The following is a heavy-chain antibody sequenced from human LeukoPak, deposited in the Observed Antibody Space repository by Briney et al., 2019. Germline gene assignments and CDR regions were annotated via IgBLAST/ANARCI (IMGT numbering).Heavy chain of an antibody. CDR3: ARDSVAAAGLFDP. Sequence: SETLSLTCTVSGGSISSGSYYWSWIRQPAGKGLEWIGRIYTSGSTNYNPSLKSRVTISVDTSKNQFSLKLSSVTAADTAVYYCARDSVAAAGLFDPWGQGTLVTVSS. D-gene: IGHD6-13*01. J-gene: IGHJ5*02. CDR1: GGSISSGSYY. V-gene: IGHV4-61*02. CDR2: IYTSGST.